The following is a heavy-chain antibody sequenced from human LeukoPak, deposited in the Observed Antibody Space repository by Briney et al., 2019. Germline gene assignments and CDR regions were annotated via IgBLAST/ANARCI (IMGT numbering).Heavy chain of an antibody. D-gene: IGHD1-26*01. CDR1: GYTFTGYY. Sequence: ASVKVSRKASGYTFTGYYMHWVRQAPGQGLEWMGWINPNSGGTNYAQKFQGRVTMTRDTSISTAYMELSRLRSDDTAVYYCASLTLVGATFDYWGQGTLVTVSS. J-gene: IGHJ4*02. CDR3: ASLTLVGATFDY. V-gene: IGHV1-2*02. CDR2: INPNSGGT.